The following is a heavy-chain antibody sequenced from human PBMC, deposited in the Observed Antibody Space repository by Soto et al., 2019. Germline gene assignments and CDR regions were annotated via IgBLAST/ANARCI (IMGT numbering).Heavy chain of an antibody. V-gene: IGHV1-18*01. CDR2: ISAYNGNT. Sequence: QVQLVQSGAEVKKPGASVKVSCKASGYTFTSYGISWVRQAPGQGLEWMGWISAYNGNTNYAQKLQGRVTMTTDTSTRADYLELRSLRSDDTAVYSCARWYSRGAMPAFDHWGQGTLVTVSS. J-gene: IGHJ5*02. CDR3: ARWYSRGAMPAFDH. D-gene: IGHD6-13*01. CDR1: GYTFTSYG.